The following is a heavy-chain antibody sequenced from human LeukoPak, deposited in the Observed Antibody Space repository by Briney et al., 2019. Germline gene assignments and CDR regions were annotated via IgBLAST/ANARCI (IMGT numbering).Heavy chain of an antibody. D-gene: IGHD2-8*02. V-gene: IGHV4-59*01. CDR1: GYTFSSYS. CDR2: IYYSGST. Sequence: LRLSCAVSGYTFSSYSMNWVPQAPGKGLEWIGYIYYSGSTNYNPSLKSRVSISVDTSKNQFSLKLSSVTAADTAVYYCARGKYQISIFCTRGKCYPGAFDIWGRGTMATVSS. J-gene: IGHJ3*02. CDR3: ARGKYQISIFCTRGKCYPGAFDI.